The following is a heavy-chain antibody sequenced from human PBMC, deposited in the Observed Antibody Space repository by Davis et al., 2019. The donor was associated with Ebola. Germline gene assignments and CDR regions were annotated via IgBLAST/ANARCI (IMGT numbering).Heavy chain of an antibody. CDR1: GFTFSSYG. J-gene: IGHJ4*02. D-gene: IGHD3-10*01. CDR2: ISYDGSNK. CDR3: VRGFRGCGELWLDY. Sequence: GESLKISCAASGFTFSSYGMHWVRQAPGKGLEWVAVISYDGSNKYCADSVKGRFTISRDNSKNTLYLQMNSLRAEDTAVYYCVRGFRGCGELWLDYWGQGALVTVSS. V-gene: IGHV3-30*03.